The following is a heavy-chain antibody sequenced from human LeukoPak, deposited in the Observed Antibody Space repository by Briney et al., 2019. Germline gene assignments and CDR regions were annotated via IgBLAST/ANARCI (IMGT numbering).Heavy chain of an antibody. CDR2: ISAYNGNT. CDR1: GYTFTSYG. CDR3: ARDRVIAVAGVNDD. Sequence: ASVKVSCKASGYTFTSYGISWVRQAPGQGLEWMGWISAYNGNTNYAQKLQGRVIMTTDTSTSTAYMELRSLRSDDTAVYYCARDRVIAVAGVNDDWGQGTLVTVSS. D-gene: IGHD6-19*01. J-gene: IGHJ4*02. V-gene: IGHV1-18*01.